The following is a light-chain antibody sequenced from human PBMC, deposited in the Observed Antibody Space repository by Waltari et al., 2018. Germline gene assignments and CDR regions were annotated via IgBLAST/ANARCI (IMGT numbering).Light chain of an antibody. CDR2: GVS. CDR1: GSDVGGYDY. Sequence: QSALTQPASVSGSPGQSITISCTGTGSDVGGYDYVAWYQQHPGKAPKLVFYGVSNRPSGVSYRFSASKSGNTASLTISGLQAEDEADYYCSSYTPITISNWVFGGGTKLTVL. CDR3: SSYTPITISNWV. V-gene: IGLV2-14*01. J-gene: IGLJ3*02.